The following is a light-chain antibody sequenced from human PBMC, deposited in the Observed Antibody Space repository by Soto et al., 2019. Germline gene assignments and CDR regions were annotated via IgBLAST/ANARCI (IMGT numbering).Light chain of an antibody. J-gene: IGKJ1*01. CDR1: QSVDSNY. CDR2: GAS. CDR3: QQYHRSPPSWT. Sequence: EIVLTQSPGTLSLSPGERATLSCRASQSVDSNYLTWYQQKPGQAPRLLIYGASSRATGVPDRFSASGSGTGFPLTISRLAAGDFALYYCQQYHRSPPSWTFGQGTKVEIK. V-gene: IGKV3-20*01.